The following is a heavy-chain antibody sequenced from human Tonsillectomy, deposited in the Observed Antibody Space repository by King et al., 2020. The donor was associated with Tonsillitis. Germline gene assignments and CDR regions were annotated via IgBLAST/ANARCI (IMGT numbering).Heavy chain of an antibody. CDR1: GGSISGGGYS. CDR2: IYPSGNT. J-gene: IGHJ4*02. CDR3: ARSCDLDGYASFFDS. V-gene: IGHV4-30-2*01. D-gene: IGHD5-24*01. Sequence: QLQLQESGSGLVKPSQTLSLTCAVSGGSISGGGYSWNWIRQPPGKGLEWIGYIYPSGNTYYNPPLKSRVTISVDRSKNQFSLKLSSVTAADTAVYYCARSCDLDGYASFFDSWGQGTLVTVSS.